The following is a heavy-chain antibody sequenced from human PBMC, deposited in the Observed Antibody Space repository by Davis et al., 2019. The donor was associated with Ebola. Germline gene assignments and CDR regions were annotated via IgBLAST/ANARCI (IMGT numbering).Heavy chain of an antibody. Sequence: SLKISCAASGFTFDDYAMHWVRQAPGKGLEWVSGISWNSGSIGYADSVKGRFTISRDNAKNSLYLQMNSLRAEDTALYYCAKERRPATGGFDYWGQGTLVTVSS. CDR3: AKERRPATGGFDY. V-gene: IGHV3-9*01. CDR1: GFTFDDYA. CDR2: ISWNSGSI. D-gene: IGHD2-15*01. J-gene: IGHJ4*02.